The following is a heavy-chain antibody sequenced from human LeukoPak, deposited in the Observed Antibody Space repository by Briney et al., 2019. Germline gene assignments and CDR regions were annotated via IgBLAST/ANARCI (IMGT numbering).Heavy chain of an antibody. D-gene: IGHD2-21*02. V-gene: IGHV5-51*01. CDR1: GYSFNTYW. Sequence: LGESLKISCKGSGYSFNTYWIGWVRQMPGKGLEWMGIIYPGDSDTRYSPSFQGQVTISADRSISTAYLQWSSLKASDTAMYYCARRCPGGDCSDFDYWGQGTLVTVSS. J-gene: IGHJ4*02. CDR3: ARRCPGGDCSDFDY. CDR2: IYPGDSDT.